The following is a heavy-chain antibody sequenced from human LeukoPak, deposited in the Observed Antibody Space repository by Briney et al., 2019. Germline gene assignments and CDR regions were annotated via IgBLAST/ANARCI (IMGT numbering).Heavy chain of an antibody. D-gene: IGHD3-3*01. Sequence: GGSLRLSCEASGFRFSYFWMSWVRQAPGKGLEWVANVNEDGSQKYYVDSVKGRFTISRDNTKKLVFLQMNSLRVEDTAVYYCARDEVGGYYFEWGQGNLVNVSS. CDR1: GFRFSYFW. J-gene: IGHJ4*02. CDR2: VNEDGSQK. CDR3: ARDEVGGYYFE. V-gene: IGHV3-7*01.